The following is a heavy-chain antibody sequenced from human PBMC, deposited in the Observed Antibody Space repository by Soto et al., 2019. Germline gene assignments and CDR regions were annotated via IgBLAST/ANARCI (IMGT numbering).Heavy chain of an antibody. V-gene: IGHV3-53*01. J-gene: IGHJ5*02. CDR1: GFSVSINY. D-gene: IGHD1-26*01. Sequence: GGSLRLSCAISGFSVSINYLSWVRQAPGKGLEWVSVHYSGGSTYYADSVQGRFTISRDKSNNTLYLQMRRVRAEDTAVYFCARHRHPRGTVGATSPLDPWGKGTQVTVSS. CDR3: ARHRHPRGTVGATSPLDP. CDR2: HYSGGST.